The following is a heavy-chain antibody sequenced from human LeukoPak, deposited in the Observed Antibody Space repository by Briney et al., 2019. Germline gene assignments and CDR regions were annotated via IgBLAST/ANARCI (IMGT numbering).Heavy chain of an antibody. D-gene: IGHD2-2*01. J-gene: IGHJ3*02. V-gene: IGHV4-30-2*01. CDR3: VGVPAGGVNPDAFDI. CDR2: IYYTGSS. CDR1: GGSINSGGYY. Sequence: SETLSLTCTVSGGSINSGGYYWSWIRQPPGKGLEWIGYIYYTGSSDYNPSLKSRVVMSVDRSKDQFSLKLSSVTAADTAMYYCVGVPAGGVNPDAFDIWGQGTMVTVSS.